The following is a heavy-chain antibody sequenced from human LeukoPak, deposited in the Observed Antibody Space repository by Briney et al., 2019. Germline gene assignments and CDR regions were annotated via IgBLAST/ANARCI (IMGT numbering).Heavy chain of an antibody. V-gene: IGHV3-33*01. CDR3: ARAEKIAVAGMGYYFDY. CDR2: IWYDGSNK. D-gene: IGHD6-19*01. CDR1: GFTFSSSG. J-gene: IGHJ4*02. Sequence: PGGSLRLSCVASGFTFSSSGMHWVRQAPGKGLEWVAVIWYDGSNKYYADSVKGRFTISRDNSKNTLYLQMNSLIAEDTAVYYCARAEKIAVAGMGYYFDYWGQGTLVTVSS.